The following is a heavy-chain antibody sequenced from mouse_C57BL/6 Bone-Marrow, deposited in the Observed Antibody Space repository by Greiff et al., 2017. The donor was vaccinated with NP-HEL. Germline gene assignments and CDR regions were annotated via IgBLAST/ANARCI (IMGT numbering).Heavy chain of an antibody. CDR3: AREGDYDGDMDY. CDR1: GYTFTSYW. J-gene: IGHJ4*01. Sequence: QVHVKQPGAELVKPGASVKLSCKACGYTFTSYWMHWVKQRPGQGLEWIGMIHPNSGSTNYNEKFKSKATLTVDKSSSTAYMQLSSLTSEDSAVYYCAREGDYDGDMDYWGQGTSVTVSS. V-gene: IGHV1-64*01. CDR2: IHPNSGST. D-gene: IGHD2-4*01.